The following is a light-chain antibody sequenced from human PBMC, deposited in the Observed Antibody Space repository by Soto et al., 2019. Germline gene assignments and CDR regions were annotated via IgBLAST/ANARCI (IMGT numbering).Light chain of an antibody. J-gene: IGKJ5*01. Sequence: EIVLTQSPGTLSLSPGDRATLSCTASQSVSSSYLAWYQQKPGQAPRLLIFGASTRATGIPDRFSGSGSGTDFTLTVSSLEPEDFAVYYCQHYATSAITFGQGTRLEIK. CDR2: GAS. CDR1: QSVSSSY. CDR3: QHYATSAIT. V-gene: IGKV3-20*01.